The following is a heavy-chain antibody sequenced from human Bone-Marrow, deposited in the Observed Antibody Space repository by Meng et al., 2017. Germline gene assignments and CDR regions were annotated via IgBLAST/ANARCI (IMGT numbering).Heavy chain of an antibody. J-gene: IGHJ6*02. Sequence: GESLKISCAASGFTFSSYSMNWVRQAPGKGLEWVTSISSSSSYIYYADSVKGRFTISRDNAKNSLYLQMNSLRAEDTAVYYCVVWFGERRYYYYYGMDVWGQGTTVTVSS. CDR2: ISSSSSYI. D-gene: IGHD3-10*01. CDR3: VVWFGERRYYYYYGMDV. CDR1: GFTFSSYS. V-gene: IGHV3-21*01.